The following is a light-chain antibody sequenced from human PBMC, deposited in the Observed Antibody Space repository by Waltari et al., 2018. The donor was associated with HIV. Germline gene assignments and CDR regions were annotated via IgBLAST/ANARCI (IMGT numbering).Light chain of an antibody. CDR2: DDT. CDR1: NIGSKS. J-gene: IGLJ3*02. V-gene: IGLV3-21*02. Sequence: SYVLTQPPSVSVAPGQTARITCWGNNIGSKSVHWYQQKPGQAPVLVVYDDTDRPSGIPERFSGSNSGNTATLTISRVEAGDEADYYCQVWDTSGDPWVFGGGTKLTVL. CDR3: QVWDTSGDPWV.